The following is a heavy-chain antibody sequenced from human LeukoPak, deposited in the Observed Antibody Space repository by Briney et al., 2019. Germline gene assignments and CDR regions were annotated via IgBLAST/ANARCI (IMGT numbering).Heavy chain of an antibody. Sequence: SETLSLTCTVSGGSISSYYWSWIRQPPGKGLEWIGYIYYSGSTNYIPSLKSRVTISVDTSKNQFSLKLSSVTAADTAVYYCARVRIVGATTRVWFDPWGQGTLVTVSS. CDR1: GGSISSYY. CDR3: ARVRIVGATTRVWFDP. J-gene: IGHJ5*02. V-gene: IGHV4-59*01. D-gene: IGHD1-26*01. CDR2: IYYSGST.